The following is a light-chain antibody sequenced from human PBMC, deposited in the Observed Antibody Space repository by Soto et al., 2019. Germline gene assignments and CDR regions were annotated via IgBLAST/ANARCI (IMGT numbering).Light chain of an antibody. Sequence: QPVLTQPPSASGNPGQRVTISCSGSSANLARNSVNWYQQFPGTAPKLLIYKTDQRPSGVPDRFSGSKSGTSASLAITGLQSEDEGYYYCASWDDSVNIWVFGGGTKLTVL. CDR3: ASWDDSVNIWV. V-gene: IGLV1-44*01. CDR1: SANLARNS. J-gene: IGLJ3*02. CDR2: KTD.